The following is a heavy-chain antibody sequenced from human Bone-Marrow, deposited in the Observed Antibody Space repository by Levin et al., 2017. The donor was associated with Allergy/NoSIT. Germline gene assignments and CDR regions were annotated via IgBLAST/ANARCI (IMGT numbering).Heavy chain of an antibody. CDR2: ISGSGGST. CDR3: AKDRIEYSSSSLILNWFDP. Sequence: GESLKISCAASGFTFSSYAMSWVRQAPGKGLEWVSAISGSGGSTYYADSVKGRFTISRDNSKNTLYLQMNSLRAEDTAVYYCAKDRIEYSSSSLILNWFDPWGQGTLVTVSS. D-gene: IGHD6-6*01. CDR1: GFTFSSYA. V-gene: IGHV3-23*01. J-gene: IGHJ5*02.